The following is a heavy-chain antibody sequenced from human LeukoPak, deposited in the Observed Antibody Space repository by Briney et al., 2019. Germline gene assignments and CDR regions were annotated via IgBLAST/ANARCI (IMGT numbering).Heavy chain of an antibody. CDR3: ARAYMTATRHFDS. J-gene: IGHJ4*02. CDR2: IIPIFGTP. V-gene: IGHV1-69*13. CDR1: GGTFSSYT. D-gene: IGHD2-21*02. Sequence: SVKVSCKPSGGTFSSYTISWVRQAPGQGLEWMGGIIPIFGTPHYAQKFQDRVTITADASTSTAYMELSSLRSEDTAVYYCARAYMTATRHFDSWGQGTLVTVSS.